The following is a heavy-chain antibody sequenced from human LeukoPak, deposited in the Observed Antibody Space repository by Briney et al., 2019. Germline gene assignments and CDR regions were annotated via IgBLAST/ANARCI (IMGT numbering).Heavy chain of an antibody. Sequence: PSETLSLTCTVSSGSVSSGGYYWTWVRQPPGKGLEWIGYIYYSGSTNYNPSLKSPVTISVDTSKNQFSLKLSSVTAADTAVYYCARGVYSGSYSAVDYFDYWGQGTLVTVSS. D-gene: IGHD1-26*01. V-gene: IGHV4-61*08. CDR2: IYYSGST. CDR3: ARGVYSGSYSAVDYFDY. J-gene: IGHJ4*02. CDR1: SGSVSSGGYY.